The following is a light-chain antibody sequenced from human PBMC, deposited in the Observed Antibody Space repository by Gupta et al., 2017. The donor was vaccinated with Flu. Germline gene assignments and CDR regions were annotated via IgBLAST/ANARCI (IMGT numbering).Light chain of an antibody. J-gene: IGKJ1*01. CDR1: QSISNSK. CDR3: EQYDGSLPT. V-gene: IGKV3-20*01. Sequence: ETVLTQSPGTLSLSPGEGATLSCRASQSISNSKLAWYQKKPGQAFRLLIYGASSRATGVPDRVSGSGSGTDFTLTISRLEPEDYAVYYCEQYDGSLPTLGQGTQVEI. CDR2: GAS.